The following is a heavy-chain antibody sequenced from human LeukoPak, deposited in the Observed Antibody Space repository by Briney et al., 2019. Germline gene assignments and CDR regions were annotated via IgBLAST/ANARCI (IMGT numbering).Heavy chain of an antibody. CDR3: ARDPGDAFDI. CDR2: ISGSGGST. Sequence: GGSLRLSCAASGFTFSSYAMSWVRQAPGKGLEWVSAISGSGGSTYYADSVKGRFTISRDDARNSLYLQMNSLRAEDTAVYYCARDPGDAFDIWGQGTTVTVSS. V-gene: IGHV3-23*01. CDR1: GFTFSSYA. J-gene: IGHJ3*02.